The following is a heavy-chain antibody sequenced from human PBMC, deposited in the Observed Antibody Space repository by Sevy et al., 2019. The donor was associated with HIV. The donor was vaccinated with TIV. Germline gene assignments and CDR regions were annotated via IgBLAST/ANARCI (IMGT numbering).Heavy chain of an antibody. D-gene: IGHD2-21*02. CDR2: IWYDGSNK. J-gene: IGHJ4*02. Sequence: GGSLRLSCAASGFTFSSYGMHWVRQAPGKGLEWVAVIWYDGSNKYYADSVKGRFTISRDNCKNTLYLQMNSLRAEDTAVYYCARDREVMTAHIDYWGQGTLVTVSS. CDR3: ARDREVMTAHIDY. CDR1: GFTFSSYG. V-gene: IGHV3-33*01.